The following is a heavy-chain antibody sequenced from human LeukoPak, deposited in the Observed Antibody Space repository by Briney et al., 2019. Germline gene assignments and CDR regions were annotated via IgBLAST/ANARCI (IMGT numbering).Heavy chain of an antibody. Sequence: GGSLRLSCAASGFTFSSHWMSWVRQAPGKGLEWVANIKKDGSEKYYVDAVKGRFTISRDNAKTSLYLQMNSLRAEDTAVYYCAKLGTYYYDSSGYLPYYYYYYMDVWGKGTTVTISS. CDR3: AKLGTYYYDSSGYLPYYYYYYMDV. V-gene: IGHV3-7*03. CDR2: IKKDGSEK. D-gene: IGHD3-22*01. J-gene: IGHJ6*03. CDR1: GFTFSSHW.